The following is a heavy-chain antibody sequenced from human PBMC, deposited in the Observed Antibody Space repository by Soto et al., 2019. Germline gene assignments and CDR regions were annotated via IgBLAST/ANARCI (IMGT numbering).Heavy chain of an antibody. Sequence: ASVKVSCKASGYTFTSYDINWVRQATGQGLEWMGWMNPNSGNTGYAQKFQGRVTMTRNTSISTAYMELSSLKASDTAMYYCARPFDEGAVTGYFDYWGQGTLVTVSS. CDR2: MNPNSGNT. D-gene: IGHD6-19*01. J-gene: IGHJ4*02. CDR1: GYTFTSYD. CDR3: ARPFDEGAVTGYFDY. V-gene: IGHV1-8*01.